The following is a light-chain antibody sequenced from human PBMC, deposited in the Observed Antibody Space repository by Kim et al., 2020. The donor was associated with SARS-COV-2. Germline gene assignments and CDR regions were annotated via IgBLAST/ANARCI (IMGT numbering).Light chain of an antibody. CDR2: GAS. Sequence: DIVLTQSPGTLSLSPGERATLSCRASQSVTSDRLAWYQQKPGQPPRLLIDGASKRAAGIPDRVRGSGSGTAFTLTISSLEPEDFAVYYCQQYVSSPYTFGQGTNLDI. CDR3: QQYVSSPYT. V-gene: IGKV3-20*01. CDR1: QSVTSDR. J-gene: IGKJ2*01.